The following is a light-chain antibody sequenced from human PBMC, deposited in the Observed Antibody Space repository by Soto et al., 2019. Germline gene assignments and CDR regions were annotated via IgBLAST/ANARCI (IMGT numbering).Light chain of an antibody. CDR1: QSISSW. V-gene: IGKV1-39*01. J-gene: IGKJ1*01. Sequence: DIYMTQSPSTMSASVGDRVTITCRASQSISSWLAWYQQKPGKAPKFLIFAASSLQSWIPSRFSGSGSGTDFTLTISSLQPEDFATYYCQQSYSSPWTFGQGTKVDIK. CDR2: AAS. CDR3: QQSYSSPWT.